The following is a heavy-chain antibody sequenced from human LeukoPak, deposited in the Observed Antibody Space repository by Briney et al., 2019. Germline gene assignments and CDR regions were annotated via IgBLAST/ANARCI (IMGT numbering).Heavy chain of an antibody. CDR2: ISSSSSYI. D-gene: IGHD3-10*01. CDR3: AISGSGYLDY. Sequence: GGSLRLSCAASGFTFSSYSMNWVRQAPGKGLEWVSSISSSSSYIYYADSVKGRFTISRDNAKDSLYLQMNSLRAEDTAVYYCAISGSGYLDYWGQGTLVTVSS. CDR1: GFTFSSYS. J-gene: IGHJ4*02. V-gene: IGHV3-21*01.